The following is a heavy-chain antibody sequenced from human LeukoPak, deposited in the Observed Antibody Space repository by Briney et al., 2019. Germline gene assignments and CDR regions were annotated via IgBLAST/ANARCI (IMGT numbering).Heavy chain of an antibody. V-gene: IGHV5-51*01. Sequence: GESLKISCKGSGYSFTTYWIGWVRQMPGKGLEWMGIIYPGDSDTRYSPSFQGQITISADKPINTAYLQWNSLRASDTAMYYCARRLTTEETFDYWGQGTLVTVSS. CDR2: IYPGDSDT. J-gene: IGHJ4*02. D-gene: IGHD1-1*01. CDR1: GYSFTTYW. CDR3: ARRLTTEETFDY.